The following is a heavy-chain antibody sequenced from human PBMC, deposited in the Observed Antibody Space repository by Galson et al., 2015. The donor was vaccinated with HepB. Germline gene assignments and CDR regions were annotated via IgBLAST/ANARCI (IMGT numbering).Heavy chain of an antibody. CDR2: ISYDGSNK. D-gene: IGHD1-7*01. V-gene: IGHV3-30*18. CDR3: AKDGNFHRAFDI. Sequence: SLRLSCAASGFTFSSYGMHWVRQAPGKGLEWVAVISYDGSNKYYADSVKGRFTISRDNSKNTLYLQMNSLRAEDTAVYYCAKDGNFHRAFDIWGQGTMVTVSS. J-gene: IGHJ3*02. CDR1: GFTFSSYG.